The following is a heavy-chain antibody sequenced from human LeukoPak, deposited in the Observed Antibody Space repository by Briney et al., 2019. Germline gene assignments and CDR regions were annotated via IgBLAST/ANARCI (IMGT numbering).Heavy chain of an antibody. D-gene: IGHD5-18*01. CDR2: INPNSGGT. CDR3: ARAYTYGLGY. J-gene: IGHJ4*02. V-gene: IGHV1-2*02. Sequence: ASVKVSCKASGYTFTGYYMHWVRQAPGQGLEWMGWINPNSGGTNYAQKFQSRVTMTRDTSTSTAYMELSSLRSEDTAVYYCARAYTYGLGYWGRGIPVIVSS. CDR1: GYTFTGYY.